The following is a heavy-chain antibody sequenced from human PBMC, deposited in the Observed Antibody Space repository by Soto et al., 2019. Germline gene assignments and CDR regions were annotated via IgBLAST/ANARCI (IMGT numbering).Heavy chain of an antibody. Sequence: GESLKISCKGSGYSFTSYWIGWVRQMPGKGLEWMGIIYPGDSDTRYSPSFQGQVTISADKSISTAYLQWSSLKASDTAMYYCARRYCSSTSCYSHYMDVWGKGTTVTVSS. CDR3: ARRYCSSTSCYSHYMDV. J-gene: IGHJ6*03. D-gene: IGHD2-2*01. V-gene: IGHV5-51*01. CDR1: GYSFTSYW. CDR2: IYPGDSDT.